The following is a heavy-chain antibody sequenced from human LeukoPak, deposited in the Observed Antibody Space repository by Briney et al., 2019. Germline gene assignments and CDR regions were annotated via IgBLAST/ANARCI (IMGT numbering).Heavy chain of an antibody. CDR1: GGTFSSYA. Sequence: ASVKVSCKASGGTFSSYAISWVRQAPGQGLEWMGGIIPIFGTANYAQKFQGRVTITADESTSTAYMELSSLRSEDTAVYYCAREPLEMATITDDAFDIWGQGTMVTVYS. D-gene: IGHD5-24*01. V-gene: IGHV1-69*13. CDR3: AREPLEMATITDDAFDI. J-gene: IGHJ3*02. CDR2: IIPIFGTA.